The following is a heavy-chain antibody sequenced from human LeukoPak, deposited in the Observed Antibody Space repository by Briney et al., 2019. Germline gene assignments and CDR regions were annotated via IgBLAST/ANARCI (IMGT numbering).Heavy chain of an antibody. Sequence: PGGSLRLSCAASGFTFSTYWMHWVRHAPGKGLVWVSRISTDGGYTVYADSVKGRFTMSRDNAENTLYLQMNSLRAEDTAVYFCARVTGGYDLVDYWGQGTLVTVSS. V-gene: IGHV3-74*01. CDR2: ISTDGGYT. D-gene: IGHD5-12*01. CDR1: GFTFSTYW. J-gene: IGHJ4*02. CDR3: ARVTGGYDLVDY.